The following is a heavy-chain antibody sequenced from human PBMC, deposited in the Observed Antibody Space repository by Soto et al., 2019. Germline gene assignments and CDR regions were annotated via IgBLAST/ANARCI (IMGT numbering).Heavy chain of an antibody. CDR1: GYTLTELS. CDR2: FEPEDGET. D-gene: IGHD3-9*01. V-gene: IGHV1-24*01. Sequence: QVQLVQSGAEVKKPGASVKVSCKVSGYTLTELSMHWVRQAPGKGLEWMGGFEPEDGETIYAQKFQGRVTMTEDTSTDRAYMELSSLRSEDTAVYYCATDAGFDILTGYTYWGQGTLVTVSS. J-gene: IGHJ4*02. CDR3: ATDAGFDILTGYTY.